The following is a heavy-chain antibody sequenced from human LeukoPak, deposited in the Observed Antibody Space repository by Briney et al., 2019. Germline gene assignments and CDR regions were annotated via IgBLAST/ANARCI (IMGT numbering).Heavy chain of an antibody. D-gene: IGHD5-18*01. CDR3: ARDSSGGYSYGLDY. CDR1: GFTFSSYS. Sequence: KAGGSLRLSCAASGFTFSSYSMNWVRQAPGKGLEWVSSISSSSSYIYYADSVKGRFTISRDNAKNSLYLQMNSLRAEDTAVYYCARDSSGGYSYGLDYWGQGTLVTVSS. V-gene: IGHV3-21*01. J-gene: IGHJ4*02. CDR2: ISSSSSYI.